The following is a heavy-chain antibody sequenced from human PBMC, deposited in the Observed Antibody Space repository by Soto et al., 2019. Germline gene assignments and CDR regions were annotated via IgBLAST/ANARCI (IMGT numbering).Heavy chain of an antibody. CDR2: IYYSGST. CDR3: ARATYYYDSSGYYGYYFDY. D-gene: IGHD3-22*01. CDR1: GGSISSYY. V-gene: IGHV4-59*01. J-gene: IGHJ4*02. Sequence: SDTLSLTCTVSGGSISSYYWSWIRQPPGKGLEWIGYIYYSGSTNYNSSLKSRVTISVDTSKNQLSLKLSSVTAADTAVYYCARATYYYDSSGYYGYYFDYWGQGTLVTVSS.